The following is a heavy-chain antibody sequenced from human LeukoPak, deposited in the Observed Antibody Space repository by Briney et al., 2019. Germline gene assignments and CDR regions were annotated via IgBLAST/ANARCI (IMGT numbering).Heavy chain of an antibody. CDR1: GLTLTNHG. J-gene: IGHJ4*02. V-gene: IGHV3-23*01. D-gene: IGHD2-15*01. Sequence: GGSLRLSCAVSGLTLTNHGVSWVRQAPGKGLEWVSIITGTGGKYYGDSVKGRFVLSRDNSKNTVYMQMSSLRAEDTATYYCAKDYCRDGNCPFPFLDSWGQGTQVTVSS. CDR3: AKDYCRDGNCPFPFLDS. CDR2: ITGTGGK.